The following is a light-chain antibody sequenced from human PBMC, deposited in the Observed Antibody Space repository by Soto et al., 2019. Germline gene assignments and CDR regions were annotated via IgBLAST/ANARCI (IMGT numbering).Light chain of an antibody. J-gene: IGKJ1*01. CDR1: QSVSSSY. V-gene: IGKV3-20*01. CDR3: QQYGSSPWT. CDR2: DAS. Sequence: EIVLKQSPGTLYLSPGERATLSCRASQSVSSSYLAWYQQKPGQAPRLLIYDASSRATGIPDRFSGGGSGTDFTLTISRLEPEDFAAYHCQQYGSSPWTFGQGTKVEIK.